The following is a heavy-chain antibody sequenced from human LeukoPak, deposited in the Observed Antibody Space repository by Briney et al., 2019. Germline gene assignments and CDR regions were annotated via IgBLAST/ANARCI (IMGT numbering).Heavy chain of an antibody. Sequence: SETLSLTCTVSGGSISSYYWSWIRQPPGKGLEWIGYIYYSGSTNYNPSLKSRVTISVDTSKNQFSLKLNSVTAADTAVYYCARDGYYDFWSGYYIAFDIWGQGTMVTVSS. D-gene: IGHD3-3*01. CDR3: ARDGYYDFWSGYYIAFDI. V-gene: IGHV4-59*12. J-gene: IGHJ3*02. CDR2: IYYSGST. CDR1: GGSISSYY.